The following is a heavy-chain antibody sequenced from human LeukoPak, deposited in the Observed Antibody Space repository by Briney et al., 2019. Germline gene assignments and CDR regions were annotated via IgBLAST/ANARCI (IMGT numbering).Heavy chain of an antibody. D-gene: IGHD3-22*01. CDR1: GYTFSSYA. V-gene: IGHV3-23*01. J-gene: IGHJ4*02. Sequence: PGGSLRLSCAASGYTFSSYAMSWVRQAPGKGLEWVSASSGSGGSTYYADSVKGRFTISRDNSKNTLYLQMNSLRAEDTAVYYCAKAGGYYEDYFDYWGQGTLVTVSS. CDR3: AKAGGYYEDYFDY. CDR2: SSGSGGST.